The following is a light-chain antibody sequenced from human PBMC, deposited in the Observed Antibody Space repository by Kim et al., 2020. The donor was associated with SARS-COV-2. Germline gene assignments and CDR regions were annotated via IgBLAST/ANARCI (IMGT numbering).Light chain of an antibody. CDR2: DVS. CDR1: SSDISLYNY. J-gene: IGLJ1*01. Sequence: QSALTQPASVSGSLGQSITMSCTGTSSDISLYNYVSWYQQHPGKAPKLMIYDVSKRPSGVSNRFSGSKSGNTASLTISGLQTEDEADYYCNSYTSSRTYVFGTGTKVTVL. CDR3: NSYTSSRTYV. V-gene: IGLV2-14*03.